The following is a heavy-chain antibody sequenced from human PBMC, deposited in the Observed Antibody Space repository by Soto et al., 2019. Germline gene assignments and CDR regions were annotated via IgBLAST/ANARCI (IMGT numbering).Heavy chain of an antibody. Sequence: QAHLVQSGAEVKKPGASVKVSCKASDYSFTTYGISWVRQAPGQGLEWMGWISGHNGNTNYAQKFQGRVTMTTDTSTSTVYMELRSLRPDDTAVYYCARDGAVVTTTFPTPDMDVWGQGTTVTVAS. CDR1: DYSFTTYG. CDR2: ISGHNGNT. V-gene: IGHV1-18*01. J-gene: IGHJ6*02. CDR3: ARDGAVVTTTFPTPDMDV. D-gene: IGHD2-21*02.